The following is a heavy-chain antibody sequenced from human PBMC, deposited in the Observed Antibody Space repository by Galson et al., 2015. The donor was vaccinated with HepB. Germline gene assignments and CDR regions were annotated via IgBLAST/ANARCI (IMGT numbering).Heavy chain of an antibody. D-gene: IGHD2-15*01. J-gene: IGHJ3*02. CDR3: AAFPAVVVAARDAFDI. V-gene: IGHV3-23*01. Sequence: LRLSCAASGFTFSSYAMSWVRQAPGKGLEWVSAISGSGGSTYYADSVKGRFTISRDNSKSTLYLQMNSLRAEDTAVYYCAAFPAVVVAARDAFDIWGQGTMVTVSS. CDR1: GFTFSSYA. CDR2: ISGSGGST.